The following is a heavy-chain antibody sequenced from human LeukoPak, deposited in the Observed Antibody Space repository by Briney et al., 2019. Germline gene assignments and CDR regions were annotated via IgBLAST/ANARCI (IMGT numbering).Heavy chain of an antibody. D-gene: IGHD6-13*01. CDR2: IYHTGTT. J-gene: IGHJ2*01. CDR1: GGPFTTYY. Sequence: SETLSLTCAVYGGPFTTYYWSWIRQPPGKGLEWIGDIYHTGTTTYNPSLKSRVTISVDTSKNQFSLKLSSVTAADTAVYYCARVSSSWYQDWYFDLWGRGTLVTVSS. V-gene: IGHV4-34*01. CDR3: ARVSSSWYQDWYFDL.